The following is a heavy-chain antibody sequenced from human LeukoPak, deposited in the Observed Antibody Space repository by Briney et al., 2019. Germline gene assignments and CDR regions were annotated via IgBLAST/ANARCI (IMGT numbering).Heavy chain of an antibody. V-gene: IGHV4-4*07. CDR1: GGSISSDY. CDR3: ARDSEGWASAYYYYYMDV. D-gene: IGHD3-16*01. Sequence: PSETLSLTCTVSGGSISSDYWSWIRQPAGKGLDWIGRINSRGSTKYNPSLKSRVTMSVDTSKNQFSLSLTSVTAADTAVYYCARDSEGWASAYYYYYMDVWGKGTTVTVSS. CDR2: INSRGST. J-gene: IGHJ6*03.